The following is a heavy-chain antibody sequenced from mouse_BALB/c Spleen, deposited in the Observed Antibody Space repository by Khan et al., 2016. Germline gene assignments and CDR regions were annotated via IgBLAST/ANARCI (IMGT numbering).Heavy chain of an antibody. V-gene: IGHV14-3*02. CDR2: IDPANGNT. CDR1: GFNIKDTY. CDR3: DRAPYDDDVGVDY. J-gene: IGHJ3*01. D-gene: IGHD2-4*01. Sequence: VPLQPSGAELVKPGASVKLSCTASGFNIKDTYMHWVKQRPEQGLEWIGRIDPANGNTKYDPKFQGKATITADTSSNTAYLQLSNLTSEHTAVSYCDRAPYDDDVGVDYWGQGTLVTVSA.